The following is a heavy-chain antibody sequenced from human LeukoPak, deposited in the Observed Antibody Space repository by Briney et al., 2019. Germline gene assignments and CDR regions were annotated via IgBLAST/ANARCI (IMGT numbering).Heavy chain of an antibody. Sequence: SETLSLTCTVSGGSISSSSYYWGWIRQPPGKGLEWIGYIYYSGSTNYNPSLKSRVTISVDTSKNQFSLKLSSVTAADTAVYYCASGSYLVDYWGQGTLVTVSS. J-gene: IGHJ4*02. D-gene: IGHD1-26*01. CDR1: GGSISSSSYY. V-gene: IGHV4-61*05. CDR3: ASGSYLVDY. CDR2: IYYSGST.